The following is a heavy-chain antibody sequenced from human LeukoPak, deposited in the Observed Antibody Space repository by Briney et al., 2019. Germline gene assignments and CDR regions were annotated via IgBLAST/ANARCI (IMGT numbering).Heavy chain of an antibody. CDR3: ARAQSTASRLANLRY. CDR2: INHSGST. V-gene: IGHV4-34*01. CDR1: GGSFSGYY. Sequence: KPSETLSLTCAVYGGSFSGYYWSWIRQPPGKGPEWIGEINHSGSTNYNPSLKSRVTISVDTSKNQFSLKLSSVTAADTAVYYCARAQSTASRLANLRYWGQGTLVTVSS. D-gene: IGHD2-2*01. J-gene: IGHJ4*02.